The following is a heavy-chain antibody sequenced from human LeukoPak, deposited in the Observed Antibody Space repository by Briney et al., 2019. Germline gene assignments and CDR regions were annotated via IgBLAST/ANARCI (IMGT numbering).Heavy chain of an antibody. V-gene: IGHV4-30-2*01. Sequence: SQTLSLTCAVSGVSISSGGYYWSWIRQPPGKGLEWIGEINQSGSTNYNPSLKSRVTISVDTSKDQFSLKLSSLTAADTAVYYCAREAVVVAAAFDIWGQGTMVTVSS. CDR3: AREAVVVAAAFDI. CDR1: GVSISSGGYY. CDR2: INQSGST. J-gene: IGHJ3*02. D-gene: IGHD2-15*01.